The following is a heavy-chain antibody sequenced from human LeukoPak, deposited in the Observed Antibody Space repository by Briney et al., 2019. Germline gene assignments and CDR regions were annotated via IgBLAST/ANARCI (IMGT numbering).Heavy chain of an antibody. J-gene: IGHJ4*02. CDR2: INSDGSST. CDR1: GFTFSSYW. D-gene: IGHD6-19*01. CDR3: ARASVAGTLIGY. V-gene: IGHV3-74*01. Sequence: GGSLRLPCAASGFTFSSYWMHWVRQAPGKGLVWVSRINSDGSSTSYADSVKGRFTISRDNAKNTLYLQMNSLRAEDTAVYYCARASVAGTLIGYWGQGTLVTVSS.